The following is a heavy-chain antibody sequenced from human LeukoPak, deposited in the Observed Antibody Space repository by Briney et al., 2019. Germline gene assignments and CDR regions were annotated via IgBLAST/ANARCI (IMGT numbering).Heavy chain of an antibody. CDR1: GGSFSGYY. V-gene: IGHV4-34*01. D-gene: IGHD3-22*01. CDR3: ARSSGYPFDY. J-gene: IGHJ4*02. Sequence: PSETLSLTCAVYGGSFSGYYWSWIRQPPGKGLEWIGEINHSGSTNYNPSLKSRVTISVDTPKNQFSLKLSSVTAADTAVYYCARSSGYPFDYWGQGTLVTVSS. CDR2: INHSGST.